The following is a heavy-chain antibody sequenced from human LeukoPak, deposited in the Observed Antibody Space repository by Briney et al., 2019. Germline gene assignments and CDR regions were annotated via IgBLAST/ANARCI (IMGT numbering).Heavy chain of an antibody. V-gene: IGHV1-69*13. Sequence: GASVKVSCKASGGTFSSYAISWVRQAPGQGLEWMGGIIPILGTANYAQKFQGRVTITADESTSTAYMELSSLRSEDTAVYYCASGPAMVYYFDYWGQGTLVTVSS. CDR2: IIPILGTA. CDR1: GGTFSSYA. D-gene: IGHD5-18*01. CDR3: ASGPAMVYYFDY. J-gene: IGHJ4*02.